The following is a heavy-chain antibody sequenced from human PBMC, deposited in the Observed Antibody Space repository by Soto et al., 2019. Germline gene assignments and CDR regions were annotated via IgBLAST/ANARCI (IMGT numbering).Heavy chain of an antibody. CDR1: GFTFSNAW. V-gene: IGHV3-15*01. D-gene: IGHD3-10*01. CDR3: TTDSILLLWSHGYYYYGMDV. J-gene: IGHJ6*02. CDR2: IKSKTDGGTT. Sequence: PGGSLRLSCAASGFTFSNAWMSWVRQAPGKGLEWVGRIKSKTDGGTTDYAAPVKGRFTISRDDSKNTLYLQMNSLKTEDTAVYYCTTDSILLLWSHGYYYYGMDVWGQGTTVTVSS.